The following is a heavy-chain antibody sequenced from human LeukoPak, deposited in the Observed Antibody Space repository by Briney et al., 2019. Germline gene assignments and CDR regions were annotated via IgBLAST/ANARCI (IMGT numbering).Heavy chain of an antibody. CDR3: ASARNYETYYYDSSGFRTIEPFDY. CDR2: IYYSGST. J-gene: IGHJ4*02. D-gene: IGHD3-22*01. CDR1: GGSISSYY. Sequence: PSETLSLTCTVSGGSISSYYWSWIRQPPGKGLEWIGYIYYSGSTNYNPSLKSRVTISVDTSKNQFSLKLSSVTAADTAVYYCASARNYETYYYDSSGFRTIEPFDYWGQGTLVTVSS. V-gene: IGHV4-59*01.